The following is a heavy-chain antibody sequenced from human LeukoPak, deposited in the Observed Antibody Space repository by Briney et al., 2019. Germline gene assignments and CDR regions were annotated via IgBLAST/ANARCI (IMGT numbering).Heavy chain of an antibody. CDR3: ARAYYYGSGSYTFDY. Sequence: SETLSLTCSVSGGSISSYYWSWIRQPPGKDLEWIGYIYDSGISKYNPSLKSRVTISVDTSKSQFSLKLSSVTAADTAVYYCARAYYYGSGSYTFDYWGQGTLVTVSS. V-gene: IGHV4-59*01. CDR2: IYDSGIS. CDR1: GGSISSYY. J-gene: IGHJ4*02. D-gene: IGHD3-10*01.